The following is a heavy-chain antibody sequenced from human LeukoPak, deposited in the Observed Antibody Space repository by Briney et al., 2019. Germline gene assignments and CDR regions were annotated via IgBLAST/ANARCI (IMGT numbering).Heavy chain of an antibody. J-gene: IGHJ4*02. Sequence: PSETLSLTCAVSGGSISSSNWWSWVRQPPGKGLEWIGEIYHSGSTNYNPPLKSRVTISVDKSKNQFSLKLSSVAAADTAVYYCARADYGSGSYYTGYWSQGTLVTVSS. CDR1: GGSISSSNW. CDR3: ARADYGSGSYYTGY. D-gene: IGHD3-10*01. CDR2: IYHSGST. V-gene: IGHV4-4*02.